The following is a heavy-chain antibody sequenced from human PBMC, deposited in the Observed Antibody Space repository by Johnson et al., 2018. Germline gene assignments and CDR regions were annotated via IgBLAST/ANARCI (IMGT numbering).Heavy chain of an antibody. J-gene: IGHJ3*02. Sequence: QVQLVQSGAEVKRPGSSVRVSCRASGGTFSTYAISWVRQAPGQGLELMGGIVPIFHRPDYAQNFQGRVSITADASTNTVHLELSTLRSADTAVYYCARGHDSGSYRLGNAFDSWGQGTLVTVSS. D-gene: IGHD3-22*01. CDR2: IVPIFHRP. CDR3: ARGHDSGSYRLGNAFDS. V-gene: IGHV1-69*12. CDR1: GGTFSTYA.